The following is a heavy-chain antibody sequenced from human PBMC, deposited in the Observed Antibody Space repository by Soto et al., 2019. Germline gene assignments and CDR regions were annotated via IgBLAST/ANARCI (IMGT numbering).Heavy chain of an antibody. Sequence: SETLSLTCTVSGGSISSSGYYWGWLRQPPGKGLEWIGSIYYSGSTYYNPSLKSRVTISVDTSKNQFSLKLSSVTAADTAVYYCARSGIAVAGNWFDPWGQGTLVTVSS. CDR1: GGSISSSGYY. D-gene: IGHD6-19*01. V-gene: IGHV4-39*01. J-gene: IGHJ5*02. CDR2: IYYSGST. CDR3: ARSGIAVAGNWFDP.